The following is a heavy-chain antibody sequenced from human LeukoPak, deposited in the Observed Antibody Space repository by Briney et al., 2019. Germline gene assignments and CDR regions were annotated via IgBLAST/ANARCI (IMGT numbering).Heavy chain of an antibody. CDR1: GGSISSYY. J-gene: IGHJ2*01. CDR3: ARRVVPAATGSYWYLDL. D-gene: IGHD2-2*01. Sequence: SETLSLTCTVSGGSISSYYWSWIRQPPGKGLEWIGYIYYSGSTNYNPSLKSRVTISVDTSKNQFSLKLSSVTAADTAVYYCARRVVPAATGSYWYLDLWGRGTLVTVSS. CDR2: IYYSGST. V-gene: IGHV4-59*01.